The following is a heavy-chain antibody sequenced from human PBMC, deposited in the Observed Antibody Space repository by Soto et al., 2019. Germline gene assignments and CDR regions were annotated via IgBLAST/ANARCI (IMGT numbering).Heavy chain of an antibody. V-gene: IGHV3-48*02. D-gene: IGHD5-12*01. CDR3: ASGYSGYDLSWFDP. CDR1: GFTFSSYS. Sequence: GSLRLSCAASGFTFSSYSMNWVRQAPGKGLEWVSYISSSSSTIYYADSVKGRFTISRDNAKNSLYLQMNSLRDEDTAVYYCASGYSGYDLSWFDPWGQGTLVTVSS. CDR2: ISSSSSTI. J-gene: IGHJ5*02.